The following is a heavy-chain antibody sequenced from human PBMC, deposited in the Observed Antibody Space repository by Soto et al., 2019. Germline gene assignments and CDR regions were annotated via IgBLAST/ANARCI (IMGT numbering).Heavy chain of an antibody. CDR2: IYYSGST. CDR3: ARVTLRLRGDPGAWFDP. Sequence: SETLSLTCTVSGGSISSYYWSWIRQPPGKGLEWIGYIYYSGSTNYNPSLKSRVTISVDTSKNQFSLKLSSVTAADTAVYYCARVTLRLRGDPGAWFDPWGQGTLVTVSS. CDR1: GGSISSYY. J-gene: IGHJ5*02. V-gene: IGHV4-59*01. D-gene: IGHD2-21*02.